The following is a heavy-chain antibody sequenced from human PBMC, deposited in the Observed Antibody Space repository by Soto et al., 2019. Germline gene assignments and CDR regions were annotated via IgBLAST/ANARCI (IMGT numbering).Heavy chain of an antibody. V-gene: IGHV3-33*01. D-gene: IGHD4-4*01. CDR2: IWYDGSNK. CDR3: ARDSHSNYPGSYYYYGMDV. J-gene: IGHJ6*02. CDR1: GFTFSSYG. Sequence: GGSLRLSCAASGFTFSSYGMHWVRQAPGKGLEWVAVIWYDGSNKYYADSVKGRFTISRDNSKNTLYLQMNSLRAEDTAVYYCARDSHSNYPGSYYYYGMDVWGQGTTVIVSS.